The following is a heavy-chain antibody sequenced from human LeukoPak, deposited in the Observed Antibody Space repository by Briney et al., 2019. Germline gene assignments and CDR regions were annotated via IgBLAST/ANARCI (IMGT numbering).Heavy chain of an antibody. CDR1: GFTFSSYW. D-gene: IGHD3-3*01. CDR2: IKQDGSEK. CDR3: AKDVRPQRITIFGVATNWFDP. V-gene: IGHV3-7*03. Sequence: GGPLRLSCAASGFTFSSYWMSWVRQAPGKGLEWVANIKQDGSEKYYVDSVKGRFTISRDNSKNTLYLQMNSLRAEDTAVYYCAKDVRPQRITIFGVATNWFDPWGQGTLVTVSS. J-gene: IGHJ5*02.